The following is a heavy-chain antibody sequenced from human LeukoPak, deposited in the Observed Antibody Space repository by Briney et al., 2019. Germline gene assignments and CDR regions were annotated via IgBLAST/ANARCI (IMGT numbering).Heavy chain of an antibody. D-gene: IGHD3-10*01. CDR1: GYTLTELS. J-gene: IGHJ5*02. CDR3: ATVMVRGVIIFPGVPRWFDP. Sequence: ASVKVSCKVSGYTLTELSMHWVRQAPGKGLEWMGGFDPEDGETIYAQKFQGRVTMTEDTSTDTAYMELSSLRSEDTAVYYCATVMVRGVIIFPGVPRWFDPWGQATLVTVSS. CDR2: FDPEDGET. V-gene: IGHV1-24*01.